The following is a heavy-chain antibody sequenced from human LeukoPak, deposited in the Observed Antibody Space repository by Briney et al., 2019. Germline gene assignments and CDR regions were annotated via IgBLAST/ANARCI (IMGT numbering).Heavy chain of an antibody. V-gene: IGHV3-30*02. D-gene: IGHD3-10*01. CDR1: GFTFSNYG. Sequence: QTGGSLRLSCAASGFTFSNYGMNWVRQAPGKGLEWVAFIRYDGSEKYYADSVKGRFTISRDNSKNTLHLQMNSLRAEDTAVYYCATRFGELCSYWGQGTLVTVSS. CDR3: ATRFGELCSY. CDR2: IRYDGSEK. J-gene: IGHJ4*02.